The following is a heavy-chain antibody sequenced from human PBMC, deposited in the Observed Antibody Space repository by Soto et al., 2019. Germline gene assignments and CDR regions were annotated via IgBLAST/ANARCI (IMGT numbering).Heavy chain of an antibody. V-gene: IGHV3-15*07. J-gene: IGHJ6*02. D-gene: IGHD6-19*01. CDR2: IKSKTDGGTT. CDR3: TTSGSSGSGPGYYYYGMDV. CDR1: GFTFSNAW. Sequence: GGSLRLSCAASGFTFSNAWMNWVRQAPGKGLEWVGRIKSKTDGGTTDYAAPVKGRFTISRDDSKNTLYLQMNSLKTEDTAVYYCTTSGSSGSGPGYYYYGMDVWGQGTTVTVSS.